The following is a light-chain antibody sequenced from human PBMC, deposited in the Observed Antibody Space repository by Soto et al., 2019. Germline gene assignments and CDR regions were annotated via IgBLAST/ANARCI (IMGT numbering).Light chain of an antibody. V-gene: IGKV1-5*03. CDR3: QQYNSYPRT. CDR2: KAS. Sequence: DIQMTQSPSTLSASVGDRVTITCRASQSISSWLAWYQQKPGKAPKLLIYKASSLESGVPSRFSGSGSGTEFTLTISSLQPNGFATYYCQQYNSYPRTFGQVTKVEIK. CDR1: QSISSW. J-gene: IGKJ1*01.